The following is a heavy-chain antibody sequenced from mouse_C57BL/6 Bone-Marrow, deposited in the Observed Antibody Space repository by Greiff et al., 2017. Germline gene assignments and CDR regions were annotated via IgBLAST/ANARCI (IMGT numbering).Heavy chain of an antibody. CDR2: IDPETGGT. CDR3: TFYYGSRNYAMDY. Sequence: VQLVESGAELVRPGASVTLSCKASGYTFTDYEMHWVKQTPVHGLEWIGAIDPETGGTAYNQKFKGKAILTADKSSSTAYMELRSLTSEDSAVYYCTFYYGSRNYAMDYWGQGTSVTVSS. CDR1: GYTFTDYE. D-gene: IGHD1-1*01. J-gene: IGHJ4*01. V-gene: IGHV1-15*01.